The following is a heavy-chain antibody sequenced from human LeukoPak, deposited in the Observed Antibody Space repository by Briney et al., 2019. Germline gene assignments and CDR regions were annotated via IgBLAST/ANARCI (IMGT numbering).Heavy chain of an antibody. Sequence: PGGSLRLSCAASGFTYSSYTMRWARQAPGKGLEWVAAISNTGGNTEYADSVKGRFTISRDNSKNTLSLQMNNLRVDDTAVYYCAKDYVGSSKYGMDGWGQGTTVTVSS. CDR1: GFTYSSYT. CDR3: AKDYVGSSKYGMDG. CDR2: ISNTGGNT. D-gene: IGHD6-19*01. J-gene: IGHJ6*02. V-gene: IGHV3-23*01.